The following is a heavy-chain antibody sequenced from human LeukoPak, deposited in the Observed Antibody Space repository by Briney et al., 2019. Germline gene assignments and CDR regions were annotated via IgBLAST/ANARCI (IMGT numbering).Heavy chain of an antibody. J-gene: IGHJ5*02. CDR1: GGTFSSYA. Sequence: ASVKVSCKASGGTFSSYAISWVRQAPGQGLEWMGGIIPIFGTANYAQKFQGRVTITTDESTSTAYMELSSLRSEDTAVYYCARDVFGGYCSSTSCYWFDPWGQGTLVTVSS. CDR2: IIPIFGTA. D-gene: IGHD2-2*01. CDR3: ARDVFGGYCSSTSCYWFDP. V-gene: IGHV1-69*05.